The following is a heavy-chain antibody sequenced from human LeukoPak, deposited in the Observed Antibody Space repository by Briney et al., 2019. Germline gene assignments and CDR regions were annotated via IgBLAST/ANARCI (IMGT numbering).Heavy chain of an antibody. J-gene: IGHJ4*02. D-gene: IGHD3-22*01. CDR1: GGSFSGYY. Sequence: SETLSLTCAVYGGSFSGYYWSWIRQPPGKGLEWIGEINHSGSTNYNPSLKSRVTISVDTSKNQFSLKLSSVTAADTAVYYCAGSTPLYDSSGYYVGNFDYWGQGTLVTVSS. V-gene: IGHV4-34*01. CDR2: INHSGST. CDR3: AGSTPLYDSSGYYVGNFDY.